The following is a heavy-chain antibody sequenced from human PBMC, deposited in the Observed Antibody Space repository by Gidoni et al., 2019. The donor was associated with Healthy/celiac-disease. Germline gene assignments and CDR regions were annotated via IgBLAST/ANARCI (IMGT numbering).Heavy chain of an antibody. D-gene: IGHD3-16*02. CDR2: INHSGST. CDR3: ARLPGEVIVKGAFDI. CDR1: GGSFSGYY. J-gene: IGHJ3*02. V-gene: IGHV4-34*01. Sequence: QVQLQQWGAGLLKPSETLSLTCAAYGGSFSGYYWSWIRQPPGKGLEWIGEINHSGSTNYNPSLKSRVTISVDTSKNQFSLKLSSVTAADTAVYYCARLPGEVIVKGAFDIWGQGTMVTVSS.